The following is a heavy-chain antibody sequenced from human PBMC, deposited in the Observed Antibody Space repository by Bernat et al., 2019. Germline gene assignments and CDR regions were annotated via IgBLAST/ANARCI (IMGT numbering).Heavy chain of an antibody. CDR1: GFTFSSYG. CDR2: ISYDGSNK. V-gene: IGHV3-30*18. J-gene: IGHJ6*02. CDR3: AKSWGWFGELFASYYYGMDV. Sequence: QVQLVESGGGVVQPGRSLRLSCAASGFTFSSYGMHWVRQAPGKGLEWVAVISYDGSNKYYADSVKGRFTISRDNSKNTLYLQMNSLRAEDTAVYYCAKSWGWFGELFASYYYGMDVWGQGTTVTVSS. D-gene: IGHD3-10*01.